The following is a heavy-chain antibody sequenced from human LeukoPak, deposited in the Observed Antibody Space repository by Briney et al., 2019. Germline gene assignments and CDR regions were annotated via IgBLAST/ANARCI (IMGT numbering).Heavy chain of an antibody. V-gene: IGHV5-51*01. CDR1: GCSFSSYW. CDR3: ARSMGNKLELAIDY. CDR2: IYPGDSDT. D-gene: IGHD1-1*01. J-gene: IGHJ4*02. Sequence: GESLKISCKGSGCSFSSYWIAWVRQMPGKGLEWMGIIYPGDSDTRYSSSFQGQVTISADKSISTAYLQWSSLKASDTAMYYCARSMGNKLELAIDYWGQGTLLTVSS.